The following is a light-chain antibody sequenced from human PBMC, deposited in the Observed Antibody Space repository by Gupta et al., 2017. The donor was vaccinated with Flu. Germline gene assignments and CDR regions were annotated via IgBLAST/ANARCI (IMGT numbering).Light chain of an antibody. J-gene: IGKJ3*01. CDR3: QQIDNTPLFS. V-gene: IGKV1-39*01. CDR1: QSISRY. Sequence: SSLSASVGDRVTITCRASQSISRYLNWYQHKPGKAPKLLIYAASSLQSGVPSRFSGSGYGTDFTLTISNRQPEDIAPYYCQQIDNTPLFSFGHGTKVDV. CDR2: AAS.